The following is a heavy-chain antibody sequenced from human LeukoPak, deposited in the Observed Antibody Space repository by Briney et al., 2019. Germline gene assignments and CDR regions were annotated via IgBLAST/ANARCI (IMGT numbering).Heavy chain of an antibody. D-gene: IGHD3-22*01. CDR2: ISGSGGST. CDR1: GFTVSSNY. CDR3: AKDRSSMIVPCYDY. Sequence: GGSLRLSCAASGFTVSSNYMSWVRQAPGKGLEWVSAISGSGGSTYYADSVKGRFTISRDNSKNTLYLQMNSLRAEDTAVYYCAKDRSSMIVPCYDYWGQGTLVTVSS. J-gene: IGHJ4*02. V-gene: IGHV3-23*01.